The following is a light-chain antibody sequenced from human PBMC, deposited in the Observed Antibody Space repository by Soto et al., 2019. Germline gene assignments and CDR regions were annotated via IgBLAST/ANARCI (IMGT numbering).Light chain of an antibody. J-gene: IGKJ4*01. CDR2: DVS. CDR1: HRVSTY. Sequence: EIVMTQSPATLSVSPGASATLSCRASHRVSTYLAWYQQKPGQAPRLLIYDVSTRATGIPDRFSGSGSGTEFTLTISSLHFDDIAVSYCQQYNNWPLTFGGGTKVEIK. V-gene: IGKV3-15*01. CDR3: QQYNNWPLT.